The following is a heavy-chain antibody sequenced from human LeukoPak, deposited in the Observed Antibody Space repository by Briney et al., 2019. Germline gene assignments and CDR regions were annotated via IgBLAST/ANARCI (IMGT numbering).Heavy chain of an antibody. D-gene: IGHD3-22*01. CDR1: GGSISSGGYY. CDR3: ARTVYYDSSGYHYYFDY. J-gene: IGHJ4*02. CDR2: IYHSGST. Sequence: KTSETLSLTCTVSGGSISSGGYYWSWIRQHPGKGLEWIGYIYHSGSTYYNPSLKSRVTISIDTSKNQFSLKLSSVTAADTAVYYCARTVYYDSSGYHYYFDYWGQGTLVTVSS. V-gene: IGHV4-31*03.